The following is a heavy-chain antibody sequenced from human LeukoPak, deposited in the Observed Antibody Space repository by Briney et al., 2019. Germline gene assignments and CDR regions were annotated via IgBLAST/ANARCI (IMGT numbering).Heavy chain of an antibody. V-gene: IGHV3-21*01. D-gene: IGHD5-24*01. CDR2: ISSSSSYI. Sequence: GGFLRLSCAASGFTFSNYDMHWVRQAPGKGLEWVSAISSSSSYIYYADSIKGRFTISRDNAENSLYLQMNSLRAVDTAVYFCARGEEKATITALDSWGQGTLVTVSS. CDR1: GFTFSNYD. J-gene: IGHJ4*02. CDR3: ARGEEKATITALDS.